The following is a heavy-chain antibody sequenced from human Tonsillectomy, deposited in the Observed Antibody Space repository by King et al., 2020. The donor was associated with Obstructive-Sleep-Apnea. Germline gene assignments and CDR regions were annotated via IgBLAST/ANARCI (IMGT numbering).Heavy chain of an antibody. V-gene: IGHV3-21*01. CDR1: GFTFSSYT. Sequence: VQLVESWGGLLKPGGSLRLSFSASGFTFSSYTIDWCRQAPGKVLEWVSYISSCRNYIYYANSVTGRFTISRDNAKNSVYLQMNSLRAEDTAVYYCARDRIAVVRGEPLAYWGQGTLVTVSS. D-gene: IGHD3-10*01. CDR3: ARDRIAVVRGEPLAY. CDR2: ISSCRNYI. J-gene: IGHJ4*02.